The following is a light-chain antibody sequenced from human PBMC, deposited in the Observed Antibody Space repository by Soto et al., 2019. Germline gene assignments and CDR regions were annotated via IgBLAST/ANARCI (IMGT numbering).Light chain of an antibody. CDR3: QHYGTSWT. Sequence: IVLTQYPGTLSLSPGERATLSCRPSQSVSSAYLAWYQQKPGQGPRLLLYAASHRATGIPDRFSGSGSRTDFTLTISRLEPEDFAVYYCQHYGTSWTFGQGTKVEIK. CDR2: AAS. V-gene: IGKV3-20*01. J-gene: IGKJ1*01. CDR1: QSVSSAY.